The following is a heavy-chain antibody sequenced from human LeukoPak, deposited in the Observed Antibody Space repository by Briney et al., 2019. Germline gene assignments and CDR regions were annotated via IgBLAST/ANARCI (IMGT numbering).Heavy chain of an antibody. CDR2: IYYSGST. Sequence: PSETLSLTCTVSGGSISSSSYYWGWIHQPPGKGLEWIGSIYYSGSTYYNPSLKSRVTISVDTPKNQFSLKLSSVTAADTAVYYCASTYCSGGSCYDTYYFDYWGQGTLVTVSS. J-gene: IGHJ4*02. CDR1: GGSISSSSYY. D-gene: IGHD2-15*01. V-gene: IGHV4-39*01. CDR3: ASTYCSGGSCYDTYYFDY.